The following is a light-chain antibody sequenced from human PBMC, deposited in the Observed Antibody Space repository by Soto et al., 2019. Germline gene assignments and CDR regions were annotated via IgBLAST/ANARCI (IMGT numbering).Light chain of an antibody. V-gene: IGLV1-44*01. J-gene: IGLJ2*01. CDR2: DDD. CDR1: NSNIGGNT. Sequence: QSVLTQPPSASGTPGQRVTITCSGSNSNIGGNTVHWYQHLPGTAPKLLIYDDDQRPSGVPDRFSGSKSGTSASLAISGLQSDDEADYYCATWDDSQIRVVFGGGTKLTVL. CDR3: ATWDDSQIRVV.